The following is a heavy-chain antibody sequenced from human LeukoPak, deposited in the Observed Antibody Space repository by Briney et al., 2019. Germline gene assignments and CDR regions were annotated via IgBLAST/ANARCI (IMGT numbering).Heavy chain of an antibody. CDR3: AKDPSNNDILTGYFDY. CDR2: ISGSGGST. V-gene: IGHV3-23*01. J-gene: IGHJ4*02. D-gene: IGHD3-9*01. Sequence: AGGSLRLSCAASGFTFSSYAMSWVRQAPGKGLEWVSAISGSGGSTYYADSVKGRFTISRDNSKNTLYLQMNSLRAEDTAVYYCAKDPSNNDILTGYFDYRGQGTLVTVSS. CDR1: GFTFSSYA.